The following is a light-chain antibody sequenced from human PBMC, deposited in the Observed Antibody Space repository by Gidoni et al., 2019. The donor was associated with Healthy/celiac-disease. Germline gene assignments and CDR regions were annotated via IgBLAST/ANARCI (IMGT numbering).Light chain of an antibody. CDR2: GNS. CDR3: QSYDSSLSGYVV. V-gene: IGLV1-40*01. Sequence: QSVLTQPPSVSGAPGQRVPISCTGSSSNIGAGYDVHWYQQLPGTAPKLLIYGNSNRPSGAPDRFSGSKSGTSASLAITGLQAEDEADYYCQSYDSSLSGYVVFGGGTKLTVL. J-gene: IGLJ2*01. CDR1: SSNIGAGYD.